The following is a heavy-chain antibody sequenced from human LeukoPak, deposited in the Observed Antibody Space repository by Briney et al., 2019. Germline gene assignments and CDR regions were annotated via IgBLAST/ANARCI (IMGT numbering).Heavy chain of an antibody. Sequence: ASVKVSCKASGYTFTSYGISWVRQAPGQGLEWMGWISAYNGNTNYAQKLQGRVTMTTDTSTSTAYMELRSLRSDDTAVYYCARDSVGYSYGYLFKYWGRGTLVTVSS. D-gene: IGHD5-18*01. CDR2: ISAYNGNT. J-gene: IGHJ4*02. CDR1: GYTFTSYG. V-gene: IGHV1-18*01. CDR3: ARDSVGYSYGYLFKY.